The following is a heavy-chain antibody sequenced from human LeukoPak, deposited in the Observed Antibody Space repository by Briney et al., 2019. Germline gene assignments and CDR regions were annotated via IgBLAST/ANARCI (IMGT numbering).Heavy chain of an antibody. Sequence: GSSVKVSCKASGGTFSSYAISWVRQAPGQGLEWVGGIIPIFGTANYAQKFQGRVTMTTDTSTSTAYMELRSLRSDDTAVYYCARIYSSSWQLDYWGQGTLVTVSS. CDR1: GGTFSSYA. CDR2: IIPIFGTA. D-gene: IGHD6-13*01. J-gene: IGHJ4*02. CDR3: ARIYSSSWQLDY. V-gene: IGHV1-69*05.